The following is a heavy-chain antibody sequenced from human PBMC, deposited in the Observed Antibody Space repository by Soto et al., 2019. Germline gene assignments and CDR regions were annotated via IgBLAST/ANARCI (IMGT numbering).Heavy chain of an antibody. CDR1: GFTFSGSA. J-gene: IGHJ5*02. V-gene: IGHV3-73*02. CDR2: IRSKANSYAT. CDR3: TSPNRYSSGPNPKADTAVNWFDP. Sequence: EVQLVESGGGLVQPGGSLKLSCAASGFTFSGSAMHWVRQASGKGLEWVGRIRSKANSYATAYAASVKGRFTISRDDSKNTAYLQMNSLKTEDTAVYYCTSPNRYSSGPNPKADTAVNWFDPWGQGTLVTVSS. D-gene: IGHD6-19*01.